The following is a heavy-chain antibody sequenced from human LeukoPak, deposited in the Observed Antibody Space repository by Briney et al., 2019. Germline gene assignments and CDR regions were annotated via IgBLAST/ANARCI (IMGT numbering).Heavy chain of an antibody. J-gene: IGHJ4*02. D-gene: IGHD3-10*01. V-gene: IGHV3-23*01. CDR1: GFTFSSYA. Sequence: GGSLRLSCAASGFTFSSYAMSWVRQAPGKGLEWVSAISGSGGSTYYADSVKGRFTISRDNSKNTLYLQMNGLRAEDTAVYYCAKWGLLWFGELGGLDYWGQGTLVTVSS. CDR2: ISGSGGST. CDR3: AKWGLLWFGELGGLDY.